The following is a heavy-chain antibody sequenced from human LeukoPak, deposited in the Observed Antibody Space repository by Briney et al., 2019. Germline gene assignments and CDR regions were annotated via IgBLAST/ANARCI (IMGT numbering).Heavy chain of an antibody. CDR1: GGSFSGYY. CDR3: ARGLGTDYYDSSGYIPFDP. J-gene: IGHJ5*02. D-gene: IGHD3-22*01. CDR2: INHSGST. V-gene: IGHV4-34*01. Sequence: SETQSLTCAVYGGSFSGYYWSWIRQPPGKGLEWIGEINHSGSTNYNPAIKSRVTISVDTSKNQFSLKLSSVTAADTAVYYCARGLGTDYYDSSGYIPFDPWGQGALVTVSS.